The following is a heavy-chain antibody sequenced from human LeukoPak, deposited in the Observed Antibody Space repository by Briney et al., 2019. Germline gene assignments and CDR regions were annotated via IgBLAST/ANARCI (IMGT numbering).Heavy chain of an antibody. CDR3: ARAAYRYFDWLLDS. CDR1: GGSFSGYY. CDR2: INHSGST. Sequence: NSSETLSLTCAVYGGSFSGYYWSWIRQPPGKGLEWIGEINHSGSTNYNPSLKSRVTISVDTSKNQFSLKLSSVTAADTAVYYCARAAYRYFDWLLDSWGQGTLVTVSS. J-gene: IGHJ4*02. V-gene: IGHV4-34*01. D-gene: IGHD3-9*01.